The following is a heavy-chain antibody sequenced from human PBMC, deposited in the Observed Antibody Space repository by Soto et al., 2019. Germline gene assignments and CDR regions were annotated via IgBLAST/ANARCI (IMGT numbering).Heavy chain of an antibody. Sequence: PSETLSLTFTVSGASLSSGAYFYTRCRQPPGTGLEWLGYIYYSGGTNYNPSLKSRVTISLDKSKSQFSLRLISVTAAETAVYSCTREQSDDNYFDPWGQGSLVPYPQ. D-gene: IGHD6-19*01. J-gene: IGHJ5*02. V-gene: IGHV4-61*08. CDR2: IYYSGGT. CDR1: GASLSSGAYF. CDR3: TREQSDDNYFDP.